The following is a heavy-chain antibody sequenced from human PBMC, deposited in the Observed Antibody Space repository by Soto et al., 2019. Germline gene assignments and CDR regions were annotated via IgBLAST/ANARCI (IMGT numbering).Heavy chain of an antibody. CDR1: GYTFTSYY. CDR2: INPSGGGT. CDR3: ARERYQVISDGMDV. V-gene: IGHV1-2*02. D-gene: IGHD2-2*01. Sequence: ASVKVSCKASGYTFTSYYMHWVRQAPGQGLEWMGIINPSGGGTSYAQKFQGRVTLSRDTSINTAYLEPSRLRFDDAAVYFCARERYQVISDGMDVWGQGTTVTVSS. J-gene: IGHJ6*02.